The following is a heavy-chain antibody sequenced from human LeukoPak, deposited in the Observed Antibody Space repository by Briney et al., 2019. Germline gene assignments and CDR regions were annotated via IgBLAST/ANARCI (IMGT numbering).Heavy chain of an antibody. CDR1: GYTFSSYY. CDR2: IMDTSGGST. J-gene: IGHJ6*03. CDR3: AKDRWSGIGEYYYYMDV. Sequence: ASVKVSCKTSGYTFSSYYMHWVRQAPGQGPEWLGIIMDTSGGSTIYARRFQGRVTLTTDTSTSTVYMELSSLRSEDTAVYYCAKDRWSGIGEYYYYMDVWGKGTTVTVSS. D-gene: IGHD3-3*01. V-gene: IGHV1-46*01.